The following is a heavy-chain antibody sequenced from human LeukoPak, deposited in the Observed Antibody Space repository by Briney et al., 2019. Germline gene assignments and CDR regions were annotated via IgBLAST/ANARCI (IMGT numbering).Heavy chain of an antibody. Sequence: SETLSLTCTVSGGSISSSNYYWGWIRQPPGKGLEWIGSIYYSGSTYYNPSLKSRVTISVDTSKNQFSLKLRSVTAADTAVYYCGSRSTYYYGSGSYYWSYWGQGTLVTVSS. CDR1: GGSISSSNYY. V-gene: IGHV4-39*01. D-gene: IGHD3-10*01. CDR3: GSRSTYYYGSGSYYWSY. CDR2: IYYSGST. J-gene: IGHJ4*02.